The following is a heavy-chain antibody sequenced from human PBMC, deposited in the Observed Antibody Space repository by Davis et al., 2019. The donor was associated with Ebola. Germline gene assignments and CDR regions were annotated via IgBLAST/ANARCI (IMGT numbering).Heavy chain of an antibody. D-gene: IGHD5-24*01. J-gene: IGHJ4*02. CDR3: ARDGYNEGFDY. V-gene: IGHV3-30*19. CDR2: ISYDGSNK. Sequence: PGGSLRLSCAASGFTFSSYDMHWVRQAPGKGLEWVAVISYDGSNKYYADSVKGRFTISRDNSKNTLYLQMNSLRAEDTAVYYCARDGYNEGFDYWGQGTLVTVSS. CDR1: GFTFSSYD.